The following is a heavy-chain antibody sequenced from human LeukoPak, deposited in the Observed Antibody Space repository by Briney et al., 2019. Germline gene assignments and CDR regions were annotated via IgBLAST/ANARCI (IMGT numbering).Heavy chain of an antibody. V-gene: IGHV3-53*04. Sequence: GGSLRLSCAASGFTFSSYGMHWVRQAPGKGLEWVSVIYSGGSTYYADSVKGRFTISRHNSKNTLYLQMNSLRAEDTAVYYCARAKGSSSWKYSFDYWGQGTLVTVSS. CDR1: GFTFSSYG. CDR3: ARAKGSSSWKYSFDY. J-gene: IGHJ4*02. CDR2: IYSGGST. D-gene: IGHD6-13*01.